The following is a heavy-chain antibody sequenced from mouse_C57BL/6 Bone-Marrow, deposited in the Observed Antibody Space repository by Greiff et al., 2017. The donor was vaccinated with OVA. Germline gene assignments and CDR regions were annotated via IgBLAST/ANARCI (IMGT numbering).Heavy chain of an antibody. J-gene: IGHJ3*01. Sequence: EVQLQQSGAELVRPGASVKLSCTASGYNFTDDYMHWVKQRPEQGLEWIGWIDPENGDTEYAQKFQGKATITADTSSNTAYLQLSSLTSEDAAVYYCATAGGYYGYWGQGTLVTVSA. CDR2: IDPENGDT. CDR3: ATAGGYYGY. D-gene: IGHD2-3*01. V-gene: IGHV14-4*01. CDR1: GYNFTDDY.